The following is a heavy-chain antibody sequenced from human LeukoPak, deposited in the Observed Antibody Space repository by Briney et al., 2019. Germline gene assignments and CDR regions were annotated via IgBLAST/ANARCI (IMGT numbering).Heavy chain of an antibody. CDR3: AKWAFYDFWSGYYWYYFDY. D-gene: IGHD3-3*01. V-gene: IGHV3-23*01. CDR1: GFLFSTYA. J-gene: IGHJ4*02. CDR2: IGGSVGGA. Sequence: GGSLRLSCEASGFLFSTYAMSWVRQAPGKGLEWVSAIGGSVGGAYYADSVKGRFTISRDNSKNTLYLQMNSLRAEDTAVYYCAKWAFYDFWSGYYWYYFDYWGQGTLVTVSS.